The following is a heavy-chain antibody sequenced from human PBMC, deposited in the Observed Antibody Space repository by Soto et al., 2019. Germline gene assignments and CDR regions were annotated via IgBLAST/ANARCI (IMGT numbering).Heavy chain of an antibody. V-gene: IGHV1-58*01. J-gene: IGHJ4*02. CDR2: IVVGSGNT. Sequence: SVKVSCKASGFTFTSSAVQWVRQARGQRLEWIGWIVVGSGNTNYAQKFQERVTITRDMSTSTAYMELSSLRSEDTAVYYCAAESVVGDYGYYWGQGTLVTVSS. D-gene: IGHD4-17*01. CDR1: GFTFTSSA. CDR3: AAESVVGDYGYY.